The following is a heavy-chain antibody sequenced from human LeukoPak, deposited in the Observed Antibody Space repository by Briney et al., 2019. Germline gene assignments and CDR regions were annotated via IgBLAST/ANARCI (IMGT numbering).Heavy chain of an antibody. J-gene: IGHJ4*02. CDR3: ARGRSRGYSYGTGD. CDR2: MNPNRGNT. V-gene: IGHV1-8*01. D-gene: IGHD5-18*01. Sequence: ASVKVSCKASGHTFTRYDINRVRQATRQGLECMGWMNPNRGNTGYAQKFQGTVTMTTNTTISTAYMGLSRVRAQDTGVYFCARGRSRGYSYGTGDGGQGTLVTVYS. CDR1: GHTFTRYD.